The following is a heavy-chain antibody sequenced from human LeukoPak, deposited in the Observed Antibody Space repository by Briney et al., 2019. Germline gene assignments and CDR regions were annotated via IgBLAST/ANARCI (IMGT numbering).Heavy chain of an antibody. V-gene: IGHV3-23*01. J-gene: IGHJ4*02. CDR3: AKDRGY. CDR2: ISASGETT. Sequence: GGSLRLSCAASGFTFDTFPMTWVRQAPGEGLEWVSAISASGETTYYADSVKGRFTISSDNSKDTLYLQMDSLRADDTAVYYCAKDRGYWGQGTLVTVSS. CDR1: GFTFDTFP.